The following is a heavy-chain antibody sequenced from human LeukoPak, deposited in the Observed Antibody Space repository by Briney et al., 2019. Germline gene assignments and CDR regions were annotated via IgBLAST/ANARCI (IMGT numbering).Heavy chain of an antibody. Sequence: SQTLSLTCTVSGGSISSGGYYWSWIRQHPGKGLEWIGYIYYSGSTYYNPSLKSRVTISVDTSKNQFSLKLSSVTAADTAVYYCARETVTTAIYYYYGMDVWGQGTTVTVSS. CDR2: IYYSGST. V-gene: IGHV4-31*03. D-gene: IGHD4-17*01. J-gene: IGHJ6*02. CDR3: ARETVTTAIYYYYGMDV. CDR1: GGSISSGGYY.